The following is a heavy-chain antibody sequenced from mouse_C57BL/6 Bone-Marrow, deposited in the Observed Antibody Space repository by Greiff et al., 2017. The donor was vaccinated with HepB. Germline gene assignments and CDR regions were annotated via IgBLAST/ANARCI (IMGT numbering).Heavy chain of an antibody. V-gene: IGHV1-61*01. J-gene: IGHJ2*01. Sequence: VQLQQPGAELVRPGSSVKLSCKASGYTFTSYWMDWVKQRPGQGLEWIGNIYPSDSETHYNQKFKDKATLTVDKSSSTAYMQLSSLTSEDSAVYYCARRTGHDYWGQGTTLTVSS. CDR2: IYPSDSET. D-gene: IGHD4-1*01. CDR1: GYTFTSYW. CDR3: ARRTGHDY.